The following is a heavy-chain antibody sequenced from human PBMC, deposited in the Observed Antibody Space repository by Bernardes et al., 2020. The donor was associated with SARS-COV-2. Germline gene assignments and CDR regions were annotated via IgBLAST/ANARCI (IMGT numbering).Heavy chain of an antibody. CDR3: AREVPIAVAGTGGMDV. J-gene: IGHJ6*02. V-gene: IGHV4-59*01. CDR2: LYYSGRT. D-gene: IGHD6-19*01. CDR1: GGSLSSSY. Sequence: SETLSLTCTVSGGSLSSSYWSWIRQPPGKGLEWIGYLYYSGRTHYNPSLKSRVTISVDTSKNQFSLKLSSVTAADTAVYYCAREVPIAVAGTGGMDVWGQGTTVTVSS.